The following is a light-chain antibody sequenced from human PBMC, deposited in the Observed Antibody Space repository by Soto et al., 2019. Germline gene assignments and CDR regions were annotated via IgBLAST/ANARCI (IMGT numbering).Light chain of an antibody. Sequence: DIQMTQSPSSLSASVGDRVTITCRASEDISNYLDWYQQKPGKVPKVLIYAASTLQSGVPSRFSGSGSGTDFTLAISSLQPEDVATYYCHKYNSAPFTFGHGTKVDIE. J-gene: IGKJ3*01. CDR1: EDISNY. V-gene: IGKV1-27*01. CDR3: HKYNSAPFT. CDR2: AAS.